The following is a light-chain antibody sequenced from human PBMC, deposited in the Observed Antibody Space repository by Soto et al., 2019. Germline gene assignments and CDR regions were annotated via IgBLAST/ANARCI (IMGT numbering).Light chain of an antibody. V-gene: IGKV3-20*01. CDR1: QSVRTN. J-gene: IGKJ1*01. CDR3: QQYGSSPRT. CDR2: GAS. Sequence: EIVLTQSPGTLSLSPGERATLSCRASQSVRTNLAWYQQKPGQAPRLLIYGASSRATGIPDRFSGSGSGTDFTLTISRLEPEDFAVYYCQQYGSSPRTFGQGTKVDI.